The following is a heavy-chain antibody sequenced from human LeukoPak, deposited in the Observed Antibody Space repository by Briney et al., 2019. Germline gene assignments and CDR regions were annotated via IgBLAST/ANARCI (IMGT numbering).Heavy chain of an antibody. Sequence: SETLSLTCAVYGGSFSGYYWSWIRQPPGKGLEWIGEINHSGSTNYNPSLKSRVTISVDTSKNQFSLKLSSVTAADTAVYYCARARYFDWLHYCYYGMDVWGQGTTVTVSS. J-gene: IGHJ6*02. D-gene: IGHD3-9*01. CDR3: ARARYFDWLHYCYYGMDV. V-gene: IGHV4-34*01. CDR1: GGSFSGYY. CDR2: INHSGST.